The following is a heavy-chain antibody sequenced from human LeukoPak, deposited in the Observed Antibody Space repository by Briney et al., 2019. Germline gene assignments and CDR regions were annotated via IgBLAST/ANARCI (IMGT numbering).Heavy chain of an antibody. CDR1: GYTFTSYY. Sequence: ASVKVSCKASGYTFTSYYMHWVRQAPGQGLEWMGIINPSGGSTSYAQKFQGRVTMTRDTSTSTVYMELSILRSEDTAVYYCARRTSWYYYDSSGYLIYWGQGTLVTVSS. CDR2: INPSGGST. J-gene: IGHJ4*02. CDR3: ARRTSWYYYDSSGYLIY. D-gene: IGHD3-22*01. V-gene: IGHV1-46*01.